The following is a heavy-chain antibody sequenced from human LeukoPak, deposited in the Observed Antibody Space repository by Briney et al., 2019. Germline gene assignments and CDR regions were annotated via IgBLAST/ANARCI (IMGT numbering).Heavy chain of an antibody. CDR3: AKGSRAQGYYFDF. CDR2: ISGSGGST. CDR1: GFTFSSYA. J-gene: IGHJ4*02. Sequence: GGSLRLSCAASGFTFSSYAMSWVRQAPGKGLEWVSAISGSGGSTYYADSVKGRFTISRDNSKNTLYLQMNSLRAEDTAAYYCAKGSRAQGYYFDFWGQGTLVSVSS. V-gene: IGHV3-23*01. D-gene: IGHD3-10*01.